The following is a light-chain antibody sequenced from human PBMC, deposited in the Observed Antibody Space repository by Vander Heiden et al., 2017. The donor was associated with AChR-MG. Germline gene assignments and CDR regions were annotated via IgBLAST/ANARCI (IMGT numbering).Light chain of an antibody. J-gene: IGLJ1*01. CDR3: AAWDDSLSGQV. Sequence: QSVLTHPPSASGTPGQRVTSSCSGNSSNFGSNYVYWYQQLPGTAPKLLIYSNNQRPSGVPDRFSGSKSGTSASLAISGLRSEDEADYYCAAWDDSLSGQVFGTGTKVTVL. V-gene: IGLV1-47*02. CDR2: SNN. CDR1: SSNFGSNY.